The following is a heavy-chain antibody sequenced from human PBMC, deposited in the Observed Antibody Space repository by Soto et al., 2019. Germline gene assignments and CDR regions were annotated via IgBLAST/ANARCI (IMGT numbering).Heavy chain of an antibody. V-gene: IGHV2-5*02. D-gene: IGHD3-22*01. J-gene: IGHJ6*02. CDR1: GFSLSTNGVG. CDR3: AHRPDYYDSRMDV. Sequence: QITLKESGPTLVKPTQTLTLTCTFSGFSLSTNGVGVGRIRQPPGKALEWLALIFWDDEKRYSPSLNSRLIITKDTSKNQVVLTVTDMDPVDSATYYCAHRPDYYDSRMDVWGQGTTVTVSS. CDR2: IFWDDEK.